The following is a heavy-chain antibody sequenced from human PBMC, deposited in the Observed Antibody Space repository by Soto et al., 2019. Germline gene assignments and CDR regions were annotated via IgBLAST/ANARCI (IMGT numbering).Heavy chain of an antibody. CDR1: GFTFSSFW. Sequence: PRLSCAASGFTFSSFWMHWVRQAPGKGLVWVSRINNDGSSTAYADSVKGRFTISRDNAKSTLYLQVTSLRAEDTAVYYCARDPPIGKTDYGLDVWGQGTTVTVSS. V-gene: IGHV3-74*01. J-gene: IGHJ6*02. CDR3: ARDPPIGKTDYGLDV. D-gene: IGHD1-1*01. CDR2: INNDGSST.